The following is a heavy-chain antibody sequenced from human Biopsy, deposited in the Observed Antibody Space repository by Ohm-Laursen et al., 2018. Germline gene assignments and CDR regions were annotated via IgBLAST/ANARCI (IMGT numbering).Heavy chain of an antibody. Sequence: SLRLSCTASGFPFTGFSMDRVRQAPGKGLEWISYISETSSHIYDADSVRGRFTVARDIAKNSLYLQLNSLRVEDTAVYYCARDSSRRAREGGMDVWGQGTTVTVS. V-gene: IGHV3-21*01. J-gene: IGHJ6*02. CDR1: GFPFTGFS. D-gene: IGHD6-6*01. CDR3: ARDSSRRAREGGMDV. CDR2: ISETSSHI.